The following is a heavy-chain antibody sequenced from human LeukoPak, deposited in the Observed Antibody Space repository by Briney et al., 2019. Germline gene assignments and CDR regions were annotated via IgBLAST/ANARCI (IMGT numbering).Heavy chain of an antibody. J-gene: IGHJ6*03. V-gene: IGHV4-34*01. CDR3: ARARNRIAVSVIREYYYMDV. CDR2: INDSGRT. Sequence: PSETLSLTCGVYGGSLSGYSWSWIRQPPGKGLEWIGEINDSGRTNYNPPLKSRVTISVDTSKNQLSLKVNSVTAEDTAVYYCARARNRIAVSVIREYYYMDVWGKGTTVTVSS. CDR1: GGSLSGYS. D-gene: IGHD6-19*01.